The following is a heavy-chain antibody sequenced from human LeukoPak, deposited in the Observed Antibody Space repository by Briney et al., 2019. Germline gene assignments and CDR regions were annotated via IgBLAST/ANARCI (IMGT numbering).Heavy chain of an antibody. V-gene: IGHV3-7*01. CDR3: ARDQGYRDYS. J-gene: IGHJ5*02. Sequence: GGSLRLSCAASGFTFSNNWMSWVRQAPGKGLEWVASMNQDGGEKYYVDSAKGRFTISRDNAKNLLYLQMNSLRAEGTALYYCARDQGYRDYSWGQGTLVTVSS. D-gene: IGHD5-12*01. CDR2: MNQDGGEK. CDR1: GFTFSNNW.